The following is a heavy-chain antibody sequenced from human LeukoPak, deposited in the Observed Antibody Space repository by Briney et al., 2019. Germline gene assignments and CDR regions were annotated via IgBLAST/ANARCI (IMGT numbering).Heavy chain of an antibody. V-gene: IGHV3-7*03. Sequence: GGSLRLSCATSGFTFSSSWMSWVRQAPGKGLECVANIKEDGREKYYVDSVKGRFTISRDNAKNSLYLQVNSLRAEDTAVYYCAKGGKWDVTPFDYWGQGTLVTVSS. J-gene: IGHJ4*02. CDR1: GFTFSSSW. CDR3: AKGGKWDVTPFDY. D-gene: IGHD1-26*01. CDR2: IKEDGREK.